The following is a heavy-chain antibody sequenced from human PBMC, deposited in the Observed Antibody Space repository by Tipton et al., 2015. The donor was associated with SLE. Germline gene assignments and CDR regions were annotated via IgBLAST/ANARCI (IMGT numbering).Heavy chain of an antibody. CDR3: AREGPYISDWYRSYFDY. V-gene: IGHV1-18*01. CDR2: FSAYIGTP. Sequence: QVQLVQSGAEVKKPGASVKVSCKASGYTLTAYELTWGGQALDKGLEGMGWFSAYIGTPNYAQKLQGRVTMTTDTSTSTAYMELRSLRSDDTAVYYCAREGPYISDWYRSYFDYWGQGTLVTVSS. J-gene: IGHJ4*02. CDR1: GYTLTAYE. D-gene: IGHD6-19*01.